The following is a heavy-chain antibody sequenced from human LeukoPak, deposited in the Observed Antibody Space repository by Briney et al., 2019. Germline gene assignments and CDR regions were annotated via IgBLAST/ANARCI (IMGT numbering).Heavy chain of an antibody. J-gene: IGHJ4*02. CDR3: TRASLSGSYFFY. D-gene: IGHD1-26*01. CDR2: SRNKANSYTT. V-gene: IGHV3-72*01. Sequence: GGSLRLSCAASGFTFSDHYMDGVRQTPGKGLEWVGRSRNKANSYTTESAASVKGRFIISRDDSKNSLFLQMNSLKTDDTAVYYCTRASLSGSYFFYWGQGALVTVSS. CDR1: GFTFSDHY.